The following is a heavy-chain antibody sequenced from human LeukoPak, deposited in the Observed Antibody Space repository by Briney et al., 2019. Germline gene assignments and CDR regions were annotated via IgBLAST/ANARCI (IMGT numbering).Heavy chain of an antibody. Sequence: SETLSLTCAVYGGSFSGYYWSWIRQPPGKGLEWIGEINHSGSTNYNPSLKSRVTISVDTSKNQFSLKLSSVTAADTAVYYCASPGYSGWGQGTLVTVSS. J-gene: IGHJ4*02. CDR3: ASPGYSG. CDR2: INHSGST. D-gene: IGHD3-10*01. CDR1: GGSFSGYY. V-gene: IGHV4-34*01.